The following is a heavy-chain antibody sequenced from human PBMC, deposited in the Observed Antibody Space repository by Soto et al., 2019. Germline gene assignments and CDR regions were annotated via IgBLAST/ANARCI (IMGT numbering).Heavy chain of an antibody. Sequence: ASVKVSCKASGYTFTNFGISWVRQAPGQGLEWMGWISAYNGATNYAQKFQGRVTMTTDTSTSTAYMELRSLRYDDTAVYFCAREIGDRRPGPWGQGTLVTDSS. CDR1: GYTFTNFG. CDR3: AREIGDRRPGP. CDR2: ISAYNGAT. D-gene: IGHD3-10*01. V-gene: IGHV1-18*04. J-gene: IGHJ5*02.